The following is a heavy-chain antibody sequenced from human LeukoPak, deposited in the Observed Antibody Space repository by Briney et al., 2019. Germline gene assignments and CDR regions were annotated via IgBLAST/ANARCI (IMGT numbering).Heavy chain of an antibody. CDR1: GFTFSSYG. V-gene: IGHV3-33*01. CDR2: IWYDGSNK. D-gene: IGHD3-22*01. J-gene: IGHJ4*02. CDR3: ARDGDYYDSTYYFDY. Sequence: GGSLRLSCAASGFTFSSYGMHWVRQAPGKGLEWVAVIWYDGSNKCYADSVKGRFTISRDNSKNTLYLQMNSLRAEDTAVYYCARDGDYYDSTYYFDYWGQGTLVTVSS.